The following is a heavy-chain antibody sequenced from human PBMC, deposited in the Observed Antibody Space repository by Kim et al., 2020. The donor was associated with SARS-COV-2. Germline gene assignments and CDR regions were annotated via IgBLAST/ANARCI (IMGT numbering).Heavy chain of an antibody. V-gene: IGHV1-69*04. J-gene: IGHJ4*02. D-gene: IGHD2-21*02. Sequence: QKVQGRVTITADKSTSTAYMELSSLRSEDTAVYYCARGGDHCGGDCYLYWGQGTLVTVSS. CDR3: ARGGDHCGGDCYLY.